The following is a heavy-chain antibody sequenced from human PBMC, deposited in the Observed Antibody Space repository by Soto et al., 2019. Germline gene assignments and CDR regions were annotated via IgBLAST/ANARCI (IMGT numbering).Heavy chain of an antibody. Sequence: ASVKVSCKASGYTFTSDGISWVRQAPGQGLEWMGWISAYNGNTNYAQKLQGRVTMTTDTSTSTAYMELRSLRSDDTAVYYCARDTPITTVTTVSDGMDVWGQGTTVTVSS. CDR1: GYTFTSDG. V-gene: IGHV1-18*01. D-gene: IGHD4-4*01. CDR2: ISAYNGNT. J-gene: IGHJ6*02. CDR3: ARDTPITTVTTVSDGMDV.